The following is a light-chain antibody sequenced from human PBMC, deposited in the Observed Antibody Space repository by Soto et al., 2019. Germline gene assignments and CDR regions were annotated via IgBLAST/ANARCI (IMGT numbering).Light chain of an antibody. CDR1: QSVSRN. J-gene: IGKJ2*01. Sequence: EIVMTQSPATLSVSPGERATLSCRASQSVSRNLAWYQQKPGQPPRLLIYDASTSATGVPARFGGSGCGKEFTLSIIGLQSEDVSADYCQQYGDWPPGTFGQGTKVEI. V-gene: IGKV3-15*01. CDR2: DAS. CDR3: QQYGDWPPGT.